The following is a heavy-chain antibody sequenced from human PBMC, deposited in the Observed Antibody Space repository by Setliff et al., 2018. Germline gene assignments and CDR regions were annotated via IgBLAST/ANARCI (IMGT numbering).Heavy chain of an antibody. V-gene: IGHV4-39*01. CDR2: IYYSGST. CDR1: GGSISSGGYY. D-gene: IGHD6-13*01. CDR3: ARLGGISYRPSTSWYILDY. J-gene: IGHJ4*02. Sequence: SETLSLTCTVSGGSISSGGYYWSWIRQHPGKGLEWIGYIYYSGSTYYNPSLKSRVTISVDTSKNQFSLNLSSVTAADTAVYSCARLGGISYRPSTSWYILDYWGQGTLVTVSS.